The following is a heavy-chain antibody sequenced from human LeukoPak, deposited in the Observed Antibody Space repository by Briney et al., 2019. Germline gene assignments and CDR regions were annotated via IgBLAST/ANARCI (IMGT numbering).Heavy chain of an antibody. D-gene: IGHD3-22*01. CDR2: ISYGGNNQ. CDR3: ARATDSSGYYYYFDY. J-gene: IGHJ4*02. V-gene: IGHV3-30*03. CDR1: GFTFSSYG. Sequence: PGRSLRLSCAASGFTFSSYGMNWVRQAPGQGLEWVAIISYGGNNQYYAESVKGRFTISRDNTKSTVYLQMNSLRPEDTAVYYCARATDSSGYYYYFDYWGQGALVTVSS.